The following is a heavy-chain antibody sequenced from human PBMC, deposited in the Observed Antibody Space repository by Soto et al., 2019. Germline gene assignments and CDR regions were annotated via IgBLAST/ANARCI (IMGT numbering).Heavy chain of an antibody. Sequence: GASVKVSCKVSGYTLTELSMHWVRQAPGKGLEWMGGFDPEDGETIYAQKFQGRVTMTEDTSTDTAYMELSSLRSEDTAVYYCATAMYGVNAFDIWGQGTMVTVSS. CDR1: GYTLTELS. CDR3: ATAMYGVNAFDI. V-gene: IGHV1-24*01. CDR2: FDPEDGET. J-gene: IGHJ3*02. D-gene: IGHD4-17*01.